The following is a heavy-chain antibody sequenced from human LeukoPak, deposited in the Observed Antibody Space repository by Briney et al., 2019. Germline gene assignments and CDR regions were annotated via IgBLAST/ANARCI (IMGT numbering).Heavy chain of an antibody. CDR1: GFTFSSYS. CDR3: ARDSDWLLYDY. D-gene: IGHD3-9*01. Sequence: GGSLRLSCAASGFTFSSYSMHWVRQAPGKGLVWVSRIEPDGSTTNYADSVKGRFTISRDNTKNTLYLQMNSLRAEDTAVYFCARDSDWLLYDYWGQGTLVTVSS. CDR2: IEPDGSTT. V-gene: IGHV3-74*01. J-gene: IGHJ4*02.